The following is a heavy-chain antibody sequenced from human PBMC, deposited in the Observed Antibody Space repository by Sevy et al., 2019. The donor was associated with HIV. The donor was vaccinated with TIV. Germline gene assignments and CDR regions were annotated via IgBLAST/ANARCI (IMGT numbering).Heavy chain of an antibody. CDR2: ISYDGSNK. J-gene: IGHJ4*02. CDR3: ARNPEG. V-gene: IGHV3-30*04. Sequence: GGSLRLSCAASGFTFSSYAMHWGRQAPGKGLEWVAVISYDGSNKYYADSVKGRFTISRDNSKNTLYLQMNSLRAEDTAVYYCARNPEGWGQGTLVTVSS. CDR1: GFTFSSYA.